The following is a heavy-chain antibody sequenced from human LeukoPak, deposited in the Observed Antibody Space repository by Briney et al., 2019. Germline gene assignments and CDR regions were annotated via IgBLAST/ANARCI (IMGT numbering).Heavy chain of an antibody. J-gene: IGHJ4*02. CDR2: ISAYNGNT. V-gene: IGHV1-18*01. CDR1: GYTFTSYG. D-gene: IGHD3-10*01. Sequence: GASVKVSCKASGYTFTSYGISWVRQAPGQGLEWMGWISAYNGNTNYAQKLQGRVTMTTDTSTSTAYMELRSLRSEDTAVYYCARVRIRPSFGYYFDYWGQGTLVTVSS. CDR3: ARVRIRPSFGYYFDY.